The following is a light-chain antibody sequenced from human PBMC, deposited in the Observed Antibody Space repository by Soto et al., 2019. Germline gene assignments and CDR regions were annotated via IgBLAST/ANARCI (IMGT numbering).Light chain of an antibody. V-gene: IGKV3-15*01. CDR2: GAS. Sequence: DIVITQSPATLSVSPGERATLSCRASQSISNNLAWYQQQPGQAPRLLIYGASTTATGIPARFGGSGTGTEFTLTISSLQSEDFAVYYCLHYYEWPRWTFGQGTKVDIK. CDR3: LHYYEWPRWT. CDR1: QSISNN. J-gene: IGKJ1*01.